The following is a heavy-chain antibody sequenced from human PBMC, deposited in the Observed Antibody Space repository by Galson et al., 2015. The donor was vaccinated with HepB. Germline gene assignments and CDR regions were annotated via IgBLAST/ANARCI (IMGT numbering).Heavy chain of an antibody. J-gene: IGHJ4*02. V-gene: IGHV1-18*01. CDR1: GYTFTSYG. D-gene: IGHD3-9*01. CDR2: ISAYNGNT. CDR3: ARDPISYYDILTGYYHYFDY. Sequence: SVKVSCKASGYTFTSYGISWVRQAPGQGLEWMGWISAYNGNTNYAQKLQGRVTMTTDTSTSTAYMELRSLRSDDTAVYYCARDPISYYDILTGYYHYFDYWGQGTLVTVSS.